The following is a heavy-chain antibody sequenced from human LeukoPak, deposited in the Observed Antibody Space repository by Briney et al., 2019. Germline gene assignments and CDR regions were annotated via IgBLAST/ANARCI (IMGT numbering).Heavy chain of an antibody. J-gene: IGHJ4*02. Sequence: GGSLRLSCVASGFTFSSYSMNWVRQAPGKGLEWVSYISRSSSTIYYADSVKGRFTISRDNAKNSLYLQMNSLRAEDTAVYYCARDLVAYYGDYGQFADYWGQGTLVTVSS. CDR1: GFTFSSYS. V-gene: IGHV3-48*04. CDR2: ISRSSSTI. CDR3: ARDLVAYYGDYGQFADY. D-gene: IGHD4-17*01.